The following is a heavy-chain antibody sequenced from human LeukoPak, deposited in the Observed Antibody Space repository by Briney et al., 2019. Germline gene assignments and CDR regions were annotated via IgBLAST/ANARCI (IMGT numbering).Heavy chain of an antibody. CDR1: GFTFSSYG. CDR3: ARADTAVSDY. CDR2: IRYDGSNK. D-gene: IGHD4-23*01. V-gene: IGHV3-30*02. J-gene: IGHJ4*02. Sequence: GGSLRLSCAASGFTFSSYGMHWVRQAPGKGLEWVAFIRYDGSNKYYADSVKGRFTISRDNAKNSLYLQMNSLRAEDTAVYYCARADTAVSDYWGQGTLVTVSS.